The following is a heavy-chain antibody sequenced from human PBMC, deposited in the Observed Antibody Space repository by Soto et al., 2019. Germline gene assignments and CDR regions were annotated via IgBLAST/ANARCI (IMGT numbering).Heavy chain of an antibody. CDR2: IKQDGSEK. V-gene: IGHV3-7*05. CDR1: GFTFSSYW. Sequence: SLRLSCAASGFTFSSYWMSWVRQAPGKGLEWVANIKQDGSEKYYVDSVKGRFTISRDNAKNSLYLQMNSLRAEDTAVYYCAREVVPEGLNYYHYGMAVWGQGTTVTVSS. CDR3: AREVVPEGLNYYHYGMAV. D-gene: IGHD2-2*01. J-gene: IGHJ6*02.